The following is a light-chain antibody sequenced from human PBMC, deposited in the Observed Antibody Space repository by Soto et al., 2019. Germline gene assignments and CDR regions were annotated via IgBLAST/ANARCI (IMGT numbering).Light chain of an antibody. CDR1: SGHSSNI. CDR2: LEGSGNY. J-gene: IGLJ3*02. CDR3: ETWDSNTRV. Sequence: QPVLTQSSSASASLGSSVKLTCTLSSGHSSNIIAWHQQQPGKAPRYLMKLEGSGNYNKGSGVPDRFSGSSSGADRYLTISNLQYEDEADYYCETWDSNTRVFGGGTKLTVL. V-gene: IGLV4-60*02.